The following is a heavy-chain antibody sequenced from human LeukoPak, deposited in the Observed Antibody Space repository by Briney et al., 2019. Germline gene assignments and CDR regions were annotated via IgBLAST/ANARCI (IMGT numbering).Heavy chain of an antibody. CDR1: GFTFSSYA. Sequence: GGSLRLSCAASGFTFSSYAMHWVRQAPGKGLEWVAVISYDGSNKYYADSVKGRFTISRDNSKNTLYLQMNSLRAEDTAVYYCAREAASISGVINDAFDIWGQGTTVTVSS. V-gene: IGHV3-30-3*01. D-gene: IGHD2-8*01. J-gene: IGHJ3*02. CDR3: AREAASISGVINDAFDI. CDR2: ISYDGSNK.